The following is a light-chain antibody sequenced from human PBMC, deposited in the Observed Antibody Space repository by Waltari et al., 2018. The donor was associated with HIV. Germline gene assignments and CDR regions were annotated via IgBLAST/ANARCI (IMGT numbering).Light chain of an antibody. J-gene: IGKJ2*01. CDR2: WAS. CDR1: QSVLYSSNNKNY. Sequence: DIVMTQSPDSLAVSLGERATINCKSCQSVLYSSNNKNYLAWYQKKPGQPPKLLIYWASTRESGVPDRFSGSGSGTDFTLTISSLQAEDVAVYYCQQYYLTPYSFGQGTRLEI. CDR3: QQYYLTPYS. V-gene: IGKV4-1*01.